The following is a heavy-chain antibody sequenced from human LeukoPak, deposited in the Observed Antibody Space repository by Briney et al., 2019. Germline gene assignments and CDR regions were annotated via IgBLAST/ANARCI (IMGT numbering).Heavy chain of an antibody. J-gene: IGHJ4*02. D-gene: IGHD1-1*01. V-gene: IGHV3-7*02. CDR1: GFSFGSYW. CDR3: VSTATFDY. Sequence: PGGSLRLSCAASGFSFGSYWMSWVRQAPGKGLEWVANIKQDGSEKYYVYSVKGRFTISRDNAKNSLYLEMNSLRVEDTAVYYCVSTATFDYWGQGTLVTVSS. CDR2: IKQDGSEK.